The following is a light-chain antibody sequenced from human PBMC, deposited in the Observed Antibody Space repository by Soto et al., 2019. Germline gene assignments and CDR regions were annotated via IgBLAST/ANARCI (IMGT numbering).Light chain of an antibody. V-gene: IGKV1-5*03. CDR3: QQSNSYSRT. Sequence: DIQMTQSPSTLSASVGDRVTITCRASQSISNWLAWYQQKPGKAPKLLIYKASTLESGVPSRFSGSGSGTEFSLTISSLQPDDFATYYCQQSNSYSRTFGQGTKVEIK. J-gene: IGKJ1*01. CDR1: QSISNW. CDR2: KAS.